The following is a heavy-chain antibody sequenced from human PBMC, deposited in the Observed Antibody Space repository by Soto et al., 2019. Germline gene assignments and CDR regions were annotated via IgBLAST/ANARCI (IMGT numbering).Heavy chain of an antibody. J-gene: IGHJ6*03. CDR2: IYSSGTT. Sequence: QVQLQESGPGLVKPSETLSLSCTVSSGSISGYYWSWIRQPPGKGLEWIGSIYSSGTTYYNPSLKRRVTMSVDTSKIQCSLNLSSVTAADTAVYYCARQASYDFWDGRFYYNYYMDVWGKGTPVTVSS. CDR3: ARQASYDFWDGRFYYNYYMDV. D-gene: IGHD3-3*01. V-gene: IGHV4-59*08. CDR1: SGSISGYY.